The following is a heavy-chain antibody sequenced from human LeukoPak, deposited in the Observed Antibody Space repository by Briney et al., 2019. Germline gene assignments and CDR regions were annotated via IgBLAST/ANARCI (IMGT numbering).Heavy chain of an antibody. CDR3: AIRSYGDYGFDY. V-gene: IGHV1-46*01. CDR1: GYTFTSYY. Sequence: ASVKVSCKESGYTFTSYYMHWVRQAPGQGLEWMGIINPSGGSTSYAQKFQGRVTMTRDTSMSTVYMELSSLRSEDTAVYYCAIRSYGDYGFDYWGQGTLVTVSS. D-gene: IGHD4-17*01. CDR2: INPSGGST. J-gene: IGHJ4*02.